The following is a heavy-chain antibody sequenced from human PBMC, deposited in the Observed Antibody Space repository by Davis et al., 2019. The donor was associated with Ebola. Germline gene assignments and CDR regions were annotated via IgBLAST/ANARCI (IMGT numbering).Heavy chain of an antibody. J-gene: IGHJ4*02. Sequence: PGGSLRLSCAASGFTFSNYAMSWVRQPPGKGLEWVSAMSGSGGSTYYADTVKGRFTISRDNPKNTLYLQMNSLRAEDTAVYYCAKDVEAYCGGDCYAFDYWGQGTLVTVSS. CDR1: GFTFSNYA. V-gene: IGHV3-23*01. CDR2: MSGSGGST. CDR3: AKDVEAYCGGDCYAFDY. D-gene: IGHD2-21*02.